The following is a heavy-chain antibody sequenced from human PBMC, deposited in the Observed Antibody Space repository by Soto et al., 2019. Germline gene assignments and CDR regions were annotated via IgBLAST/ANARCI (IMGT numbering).Heavy chain of an antibody. CDR2: ICGSGGST. CDR1: GFTFSSYA. J-gene: IGHJ4*02. V-gene: IGHV3-23*01. Sequence: GGSLRLSCAASGFTFSSYAMSWVRQAPGKGLEWVSAICGSGGSTYYADSVKGRFTISRDNSKNTLYLQMNSLRAEDTAVYYCARVVRGVIEAFFDYWGQGTLVTVSS. CDR3: ARVVRGVIEAFFDY. D-gene: IGHD3-10*01.